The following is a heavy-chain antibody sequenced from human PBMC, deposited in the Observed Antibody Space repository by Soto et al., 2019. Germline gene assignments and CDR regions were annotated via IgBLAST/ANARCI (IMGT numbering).Heavy chain of an antibody. CDR2: IYPGDSDT. J-gene: IGHJ4*02. CDR3: ARHVVRGVPRVTYFDY. V-gene: IGHV5-51*01. D-gene: IGHD3-10*01. CDR1: GYSFTSYW. Sequence: PGESLKISCKGSGYSFTSYWIGWVRQMPGKGLEWMGIIYPGDSDTRYSPSFQGQVTISADKSISTAYLQWSSLKASDTAMYYCARHVVRGVPRVTYFDYWGQGTLVTVSS.